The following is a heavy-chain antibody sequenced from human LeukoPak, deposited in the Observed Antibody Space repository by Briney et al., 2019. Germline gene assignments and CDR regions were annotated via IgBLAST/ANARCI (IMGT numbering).Heavy chain of an antibody. D-gene: IGHD7-27*01. CDR2: IYSGGST. Sequence: PGGSLRLSCAASGFTFTRYAMSWVRQAPGKGLEWVSVIYSGGSTYYADSVKGRFTISRDNSKNTLYLQMNSLRVEDTGVYYCARDPAWGAIDYWGQGTLVTVSS. V-gene: IGHV3-66*01. J-gene: IGHJ4*02. CDR3: ARDPAWGAIDY. CDR1: GFTFTRYA.